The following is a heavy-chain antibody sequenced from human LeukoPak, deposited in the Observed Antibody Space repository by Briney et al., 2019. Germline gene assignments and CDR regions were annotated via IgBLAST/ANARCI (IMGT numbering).Heavy chain of an antibody. CDR3: ARGVLLRQSVFDYYYYYMDV. J-gene: IGHJ6*03. CDR1: GGSISSSSYY. V-gene: IGHV4-39*07. D-gene: IGHD4/OR15-4a*01. CDR2: IYYSGST. Sequence: SETLSLTCTVSGGSISSSSYYWGWIRQPPEKGLEWIGSIYYSGSTYYNPSLKSRVTISVDTSKNQFSLKLSSVTAADTAVYYCARGVLLRQSVFDYYYYYMDVWGKGTTVTVSS.